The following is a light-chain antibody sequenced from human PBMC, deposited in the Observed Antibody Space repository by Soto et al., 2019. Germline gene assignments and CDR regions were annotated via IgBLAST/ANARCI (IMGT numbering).Light chain of an antibody. V-gene: IGKV3-20*01. CDR1: QSVSSSY. Sequence: EIVLTQSPGTLSLTAGESATLSCRTSQSVSSSYLAWYQQKPGQAPRLLIYGASSRATGIPDRFSGSGSGTDFTLTISRLEHEDFAVYYCQQYGRSWWTFGQGTKVEIK. J-gene: IGKJ1*01. CDR2: GAS. CDR3: QQYGRSWWT.